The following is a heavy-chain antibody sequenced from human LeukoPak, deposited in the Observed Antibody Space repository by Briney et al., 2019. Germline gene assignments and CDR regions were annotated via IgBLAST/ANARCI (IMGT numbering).Heavy chain of an antibody. D-gene: IGHD3-10*01. V-gene: IGHV3-74*01. CDR1: GFTFSSYW. CDR2: INSDGSST. J-gene: IGHJ3*02. CDR3: ASGSYGSGFDAFDI. Sequence: PGGSLRLSCAASGFTFSSYWMHWVRQAPGKGLVWVPRINSDGSSTNYADSVKGRFTISRDNAKNTLYLQMNSLRAEDTAVYYCASGSYGSGFDAFDIWGQGTMVTVSS.